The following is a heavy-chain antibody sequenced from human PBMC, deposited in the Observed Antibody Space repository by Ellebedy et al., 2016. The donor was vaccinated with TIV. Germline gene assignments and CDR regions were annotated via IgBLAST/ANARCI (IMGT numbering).Heavy chain of an antibody. CDR3: SSGGHLDY. V-gene: IGHV3-7*01. J-gene: IGHJ4*02. D-gene: IGHD3-16*01. CDR2: INEDGREK. CDR1: GLTFSGFW. Sequence: GESPKISCAASGLTFSGFWMSWVRQAPGKGLEWVANINEDGREKYYVDSVKGRFTISRDNAKNSLYLQMSSLRVEDTAVYYCSSGGHLDYWGQGSLVTVSS.